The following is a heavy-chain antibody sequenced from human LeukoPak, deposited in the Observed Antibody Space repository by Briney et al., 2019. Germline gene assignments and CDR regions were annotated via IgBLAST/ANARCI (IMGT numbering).Heavy chain of an antibody. J-gene: IGHJ4*02. D-gene: IGHD2-2*01. CDR1: GASVSSSNYY. V-gene: IGHV4-61*01. CDR2: IYYSGST. CDR3: ARDYCTTTRCYPNYFDY. Sequence: PSETLSLTCTVSGASVSSSNYYWSWIRQPPGKGLEWVGSIYYSGSTNYNPSLKSRVTISVDTSKNQFSLKSSSVTAADTAVYYCARDYCTTTRCYPNYFDYSGQGTLVTVSS.